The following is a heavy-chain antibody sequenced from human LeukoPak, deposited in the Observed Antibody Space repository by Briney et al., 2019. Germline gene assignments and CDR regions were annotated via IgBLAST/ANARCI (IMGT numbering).Heavy chain of an antibody. J-gene: IGHJ4*02. D-gene: IGHD5-18*01. Sequence: PGGSLRLSCAASGFTFSSYGMSWVRQAPGKGLEWVSTISGSGGSTYYADSVKGRFTLYRDNSKNRMYLQMTSLRAEDTAVYYCAKDHTPMGGLYYFDYWGQGTLVTVSS. CDR3: AKDHTPMGGLYYFDY. CDR2: ISGSGGST. V-gene: IGHV3-23*01. CDR1: GFTFSSYG.